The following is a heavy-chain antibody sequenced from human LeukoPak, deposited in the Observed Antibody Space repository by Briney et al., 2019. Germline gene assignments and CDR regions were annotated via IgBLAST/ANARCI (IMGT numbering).Heavy chain of an antibody. J-gene: IGHJ3*02. D-gene: IGHD4-17*01. V-gene: IGHV4-61*02. CDR2: IYNSGST. CDR1: GGSISSGTYY. Sequence: SETLSLTCTVSGGSISSGTYYWSWIRKPAGKGLEWIGRIYNSGSTKYNPTLKSRVTMSVDTSKNQFSLKLSSVTAADTAVYYCARDTTVTKDAFDIWGQGTMVTVSS. CDR3: ARDTTVTKDAFDI.